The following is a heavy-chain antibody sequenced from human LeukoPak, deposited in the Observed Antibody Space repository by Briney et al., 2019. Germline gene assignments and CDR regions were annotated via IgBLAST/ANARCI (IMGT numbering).Heavy chain of an antibody. CDR1: GFTFSTYS. V-gene: IGHV3-23*01. J-gene: IGHJ3*02. CDR2: ISGGGDSI. D-gene: IGHD3-16*02. CDR3: VVDRGAFDI. Sequence: SGGSLRLSCAASGFTFSTYSMSWIRQAPGKGLQWVSAISGGGDSIYYADSVRGRFTISRDNSKNTLYLQMNTLRAEDTAVYYCVVDRGAFDIWGQGTLATVSS.